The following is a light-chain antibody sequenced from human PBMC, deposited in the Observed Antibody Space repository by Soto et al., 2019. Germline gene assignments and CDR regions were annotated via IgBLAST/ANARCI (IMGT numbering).Light chain of an antibody. Sequence: DIQLTQSPSSLSASVGDRVTISCRASLSVRNYLSWYQWKPGKAPSLLIYAASSLHSGVPSRFSGSAFGADFTLTINNLHPEDFATYYCQQSYSVPFTFGQGTRLQLK. J-gene: IGKJ5*01. CDR1: LSVRNY. V-gene: IGKV1-39*01. CDR3: QQSYSVPFT. CDR2: AAS.